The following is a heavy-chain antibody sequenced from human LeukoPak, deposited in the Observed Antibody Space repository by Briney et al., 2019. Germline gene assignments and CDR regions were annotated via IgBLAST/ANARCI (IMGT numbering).Heavy chain of an antibody. Sequence: PSETLSLTCTVSGGSISSSSYYWGWIRQPPGTGLEWIGYIYYSGSTNYNPSLKSRVTISVDTSKNQFSLKLSSVTAADTAVYYCARGSGSYYQNDYWGQGTLVTVSS. CDR3: ARGSGSYYQNDY. CDR2: IYYSGST. CDR1: GGSISSSSYY. V-gene: IGHV4-61*05. D-gene: IGHD1-26*01. J-gene: IGHJ4*02.